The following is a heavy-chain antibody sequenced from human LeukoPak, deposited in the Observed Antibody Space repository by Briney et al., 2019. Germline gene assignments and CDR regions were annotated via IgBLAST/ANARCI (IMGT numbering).Heavy chain of an antibody. CDR2: IYLAGSI. CDR3: ARRAHVGEPAA. V-gene: IGHV4-39*01. CDR1: AGSPTTSCYY. D-gene: IGHD2-15*01. J-gene: IGHJ5*02. Sequence: SQCLSPTRPVAAGSPTTSCYYWAWIRHPPWKGLEGIGRIYLAGSIYSSLSLGGRCTISVDSSQNQFSLKLTSVTAADTAMYHCARRAHVGEPAAWGQGTLVTVSS.